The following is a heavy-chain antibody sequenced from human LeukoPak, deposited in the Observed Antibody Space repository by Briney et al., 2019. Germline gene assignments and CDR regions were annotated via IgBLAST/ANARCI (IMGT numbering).Heavy chain of an antibody. CDR2: IYYSGST. Sequence: SETLSLTCTVSGGSISSYYWSWIRQPPGKGLEWIGYIYYSGSTNYNPSLMSRVSIAVHTSKNQFSLKLSAVTAADTAVYFCARGGLAVADIDYWGQGTLVTVSS. CDR1: GGSISSYY. D-gene: IGHD6-19*01. J-gene: IGHJ4*02. V-gene: IGHV4-59*01. CDR3: ARGGLAVADIDY.